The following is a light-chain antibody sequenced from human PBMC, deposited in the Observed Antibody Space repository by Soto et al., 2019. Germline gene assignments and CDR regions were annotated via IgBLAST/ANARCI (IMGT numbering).Light chain of an antibody. V-gene: IGLV2-18*02. CDR3: GSYTSASRYV. J-gene: IGLJ1*01. CDR2: EVT. Sequence: QSVLTQPPSVSGSPGQSVTISCTGTSSDVGKYDRVSWYQQPPGTAPRLIMYEVTNRPSGVPARFSGSKSGNTASLTISGLQAEDEADYFCGSYTSASRYVFGAGTKVTVL. CDR1: SSDVGKYDR.